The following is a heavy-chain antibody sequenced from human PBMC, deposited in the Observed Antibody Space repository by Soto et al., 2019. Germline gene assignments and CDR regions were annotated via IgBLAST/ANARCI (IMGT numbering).Heavy chain of an antibody. D-gene: IGHD3-3*01. Sequence: PSETLSLTCAVSGGSISSGGYSWSWIRQPPGKGLEWIGYIYYSGSTYYNPSLKSRVTISVDTSKNQFSLKLSSVTAADTAVYYCARQGALITIFGVSIQDWFDPWGQGTLVTVSS. CDR3: ARQGALITIFGVSIQDWFDP. J-gene: IGHJ5*02. CDR2: IYYSGST. CDR1: GGSISSGGYS. V-gene: IGHV4-30-2*01.